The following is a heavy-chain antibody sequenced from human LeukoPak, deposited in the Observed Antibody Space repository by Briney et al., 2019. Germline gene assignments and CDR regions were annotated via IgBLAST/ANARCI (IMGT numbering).Heavy chain of an antibody. J-gene: IGHJ4*02. CDR3: VRVWSRKGSDY. CDR2: IDWDDDE. V-gene: IGHV2-70*11. CDR1: GFSLRTSAMC. Sequence: SGPTLVNPTQTLTLTCTFSGFSLRTSAMCVSWIRQPPGKALEWLARIDWDDDEHYSTSLKTRLTISKDTSKNQVVLTMTNMDPVDTATYYCVRVWSRKGSDYWGQGTLVTVSS. D-gene: IGHD1-26*01.